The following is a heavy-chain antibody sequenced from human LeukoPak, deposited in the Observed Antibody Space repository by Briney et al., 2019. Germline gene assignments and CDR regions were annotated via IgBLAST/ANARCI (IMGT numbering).Heavy chain of an antibody. J-gene: IGHJ5*02. CDR1: GGTFSSYA. Sequence: VASVKVSCKASGGTFSSYAISWVRQAPGQGLEWMGGIIPIFGTANYAQKFQGRVTITTDESTSTAYMELSSLRSEDTAVYYCARLWELPKNNWFDPWGQGTLVTVSS. D-gene: IGHD1-26*01. CDR3: ARLWELPKNNWFDP. V-gene: IGHV1-69*05. CDR2: IIPIFGTA.